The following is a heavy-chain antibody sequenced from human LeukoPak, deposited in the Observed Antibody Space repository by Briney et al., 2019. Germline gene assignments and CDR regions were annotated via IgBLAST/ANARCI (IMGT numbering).Heavy chain of an antibody. J-gene: IGHJ4*02. CDR2: IRYDGSNK. V-gene: IGHV3-30*02. CDR1: GFTFSSYG. CDR3: AKVKGDYYDSSGYFDY. D-gene: IGHD3-22*01. Sequence: GGSLRLSCAASGFTFSSYGMHWVRQAPGKGLEWAAFIRYDGSNKYYADSVKGRFTISRDNSKNTLYLQMNSLRAEDTAVYYCAKVKGDYYDSSGYFDYWGQGTLVTVSS.